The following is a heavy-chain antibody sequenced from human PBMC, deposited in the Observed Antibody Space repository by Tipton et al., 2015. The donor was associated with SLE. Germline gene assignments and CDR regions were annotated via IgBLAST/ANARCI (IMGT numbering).Heavy chain of an antibody. D-gene: IGHD6-13*01. J-gene: IGHJ4*02. Sequence: TLSLTCTVSGGSISSHYWSWIRRPPGKALEWIAYINYGGSTNYNPSLKSRVTMSVDTSKNQFSLKLSSVTAADTAVYYCARRRGSSWYEDYFDYWGQGTLVTVSS. CDR3: ARRRGSSWYEDYFDY. CDR1: GGSISSHY. CDR2: INYGGST. V-gene: IGHV4-59*11.